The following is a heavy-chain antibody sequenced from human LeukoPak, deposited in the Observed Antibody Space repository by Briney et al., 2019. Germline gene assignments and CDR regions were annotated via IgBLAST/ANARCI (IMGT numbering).Heavy chain of an antibody. Sequence: SETLSLTCTVSGGSISSFYWSWIRQPPGKGLEWIGYIYYSGITNYNPSLKSRVTISVDTSKNQFSLKLSSVTAADTAVYYCARDRGYYDSSGHYYYYGMDVWGQGTTVTVSS. CDR3: ARDRGYYDSSGHYYYYGMDV. D-gene: IGHD3-22*01. V-gene: IGHV4-59*01. CDR1: GGSISSFY. CDR2: IYYSGIT. J-gene: IGHJ6*02.